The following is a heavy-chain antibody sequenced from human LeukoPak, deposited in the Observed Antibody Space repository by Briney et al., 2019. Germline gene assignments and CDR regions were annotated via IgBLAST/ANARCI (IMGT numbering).Heavy chain of an antibody. CDR3: AREDSSSWDYYYGMDV. CDR1: GFTFSSYS. D-gene: IGHD6-13*01. J-gene: IGHJ6*02. V-gene: IGHV3-48*02. CDR2: ISSSSSTI. Sequence: GGSLRLSCAASGFTFSSYSMNWVRQAPGKGLEWVSYISSSSSTIYYADSVKGRFTISRDNAKNSLYLQMNSLRDEDTAVYYCAREDSSSWDYYYGMDVWGQGTTVTVSS.